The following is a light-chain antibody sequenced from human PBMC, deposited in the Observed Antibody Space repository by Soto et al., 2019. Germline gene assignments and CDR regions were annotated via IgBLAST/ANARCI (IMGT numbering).Light chain of an antibody. CDR3: NQSYNSPGT. J-gene: IGKJ1*01. CDR1: QRISSNY. V-gene: IGKV1-39*01. CDR2: TTS. Sequence: DIQMTQSPPSLPASVGDRVTITCRTSQRISSNYLNWYQQKPGKAPKLLVYTTSTLQPGVPSRFSGSGSGTDFTLTIYSLQPEDFPTYYCNQSYNSPGTFGQETKVEIK.